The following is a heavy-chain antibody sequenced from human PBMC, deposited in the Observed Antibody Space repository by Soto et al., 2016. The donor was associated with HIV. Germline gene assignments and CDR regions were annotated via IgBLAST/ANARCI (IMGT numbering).Heavy chain of an antibody. Sequence: QVQLVQSGAEVKKPGASVKVSCKASGYTFTGYFMHWVRQAPGQGLEWMGWINPTSGGTDFAQKFQGRVTMTRDTSINTAYMELTRPKYDDTAMYYCAINYGGNPSRPRFDSWGQGTLVTVSS. CDR3: AINYGGNPSRPRFDS. CDR2: INPTSGGT. D-gene: IGHD2-21*01. J-gene: IGHJ4*02. CDR1: GYTFTGYF. V-gene: IGHV1-2*02.